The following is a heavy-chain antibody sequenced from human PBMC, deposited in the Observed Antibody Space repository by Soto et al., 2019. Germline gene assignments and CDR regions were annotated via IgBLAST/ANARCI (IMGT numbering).Heavy chain of an antibody. CDR2: VTSSSSSM. V-gene: IGHV3-21*01. Sequence: VGSLRLSCAASGFTFNRYSMNWVRQAPGKGLEWVSSVTSSSSSMLYADSVKGRFTISRDDAKDSLFLQMNSLRADDTAVYYCAREADFDSSGYVLDYCGPGTLVTVSS. D-gene: IGHD3-22*01. CDR3: AREADFDSSGYVLDY. J-gene: IGHJ4*02. CDR1: GFTFNRYS.